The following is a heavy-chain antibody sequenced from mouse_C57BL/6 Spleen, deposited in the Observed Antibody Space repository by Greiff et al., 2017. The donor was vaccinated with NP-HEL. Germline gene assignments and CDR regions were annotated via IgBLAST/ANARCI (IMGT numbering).Heavy chain of an antibody. CDR1: GYTFTDYN. V-gene: IGHV1-22*01. CDR2: INPNNGGT. CDR3: ARWGDYEGYAMDY. J-gene: IGHJ4*01. Sequence: VQLQQSGPELVKPGASVKMSCKASGYTFTDYNMHWVKQSHGKSLEWIGYINPNNGGTSYNQKFKGKATLTVNKSSSTAYMELRSLTSEDSAVYYCARWGDYEGYAMDYWGQGTSVTVSS. D-gene: IGHD2-4*01.